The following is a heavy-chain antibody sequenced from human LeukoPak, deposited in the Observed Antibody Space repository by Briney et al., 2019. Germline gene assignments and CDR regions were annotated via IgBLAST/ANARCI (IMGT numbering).Heavy chain of an antibody. J-gene: IGHJ4*02. V-gene: IGHV4-34*01. CDR3: AEKSMKHGSYYFRNGLFGF. CDR1: GGSFSGYY. Sequence: SETLSLTCAVYGGSFSGYYWSWIRQPPGKGLEWIGSIYSSGSTYYNPSLKSRVTIFVATSKNQFSLKLTSVTAADTAVYYCAEKSMKHGSYYFRNGLFGFLGQGTLVTVSS. CDR2: IYSSGST. D-gene: IGHD1-26*01.